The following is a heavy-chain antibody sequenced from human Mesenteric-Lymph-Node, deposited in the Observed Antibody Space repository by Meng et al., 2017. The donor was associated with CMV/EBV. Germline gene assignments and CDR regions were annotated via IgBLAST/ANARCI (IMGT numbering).Heavy chain of an antibody. CDR3: ARVRVATIRGVGWFDP. Sequence: SETLSLTCTVSGGSISSSSYYWGWIRQPPGTGLEWIGSIYYSGSTYYNPSLKSRVTISVDTSKNQFSLKLSSVTAADTAVYYCARVRVATIRGVGWFDPWGQGTLVTVSS. CDR2: IYYSGST. CDR1: GGSISSSSYY. D-gene: IGHD5-12*01. J-gene: IGHJ5*02. V-gene: IGHV4-39*07.